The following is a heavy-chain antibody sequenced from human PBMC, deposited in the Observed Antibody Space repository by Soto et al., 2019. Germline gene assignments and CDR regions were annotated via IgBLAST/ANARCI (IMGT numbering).Heavy chain of an antibody. J-gene: IGHJ4*02. D-gene: IGHD2-2*01. Sequence: GSLRRSCAASGFTFSSYGMHWVRQAPGKGLEWVAVISYDGSNKYYADSVKGRFTISRDNSKNTLYLQMNSLRAEDTAVYYCAKDEGDIVVVPAATVDYWGQITRVTVSP. CDR1: GFTFSSYG. V-gene: IGHV3-30*18. CDR2: ISYDGSNK. CDR3: AKDEGDIVVVPAATVDY.